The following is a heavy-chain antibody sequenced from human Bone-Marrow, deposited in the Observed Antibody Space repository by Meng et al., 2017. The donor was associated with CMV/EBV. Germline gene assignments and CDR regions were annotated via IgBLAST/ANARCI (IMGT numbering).Heavy chain of an antibody. CDR1: GFTFSSYG. J-gene: IGHJ5*02. CDR3: AKDRPASYSGSPEEGWFDP. V-gene: IGHV3-23*01. CDR2: ISGSGGTI. D-gene: IGHD1-26*01. Sequence: GESLKISCAASGFTFSSYGMTWVRQAPGKGLEWVSTISGSGGTIYYEDSVKGRFTVSRDNSKNTLFLQMNSLRAEDTALYYCAKDRPASYSGSPEEGWFDPWGQGTLVTVSS.